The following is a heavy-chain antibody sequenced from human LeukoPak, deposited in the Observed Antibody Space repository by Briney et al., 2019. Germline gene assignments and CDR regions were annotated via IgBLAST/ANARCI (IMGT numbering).Heavy chain of an antibody. V-gene: IGHV4-39*01. J-gene: IGHJ4*02. D-gene: IGHD2-21*02. CDR2: IYYSGST. Sequence: SETLSLTCTVSGGSISSSNYYWGWIRQPPGKGLEWIGSIYYSGSTYYNPSLKSRVTISVDTSKNQFSLKLSSVTAADTAVYYCARHEPDGDCDYWGQGTLVTVSS. CDR3: ARHEPDGDCDY. CDR1: GGSISSSNYY.